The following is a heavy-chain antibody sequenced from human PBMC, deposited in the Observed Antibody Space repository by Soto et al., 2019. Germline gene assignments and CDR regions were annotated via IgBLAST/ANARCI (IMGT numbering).Heavy chain of an antibody. J-gene: IGHJ6*03. D-gene: IGHD5-12*01. CDR2: FYYSGST. CDR3: ARISVASRYMDV. Sequence: QLQLEESGPGLVKPSETLSLTCTVSGGSISSSSYYWCWIRQSPGKGLEWIGSFYYSGSTYYSPSLKSRVTISGDTSKKQISLRLSSVTATDTAVYYCARISVASRYMDVWGKGATVTVSS. V-gene: IGHV4-39*01. CDR1: GGSISSSSYY.